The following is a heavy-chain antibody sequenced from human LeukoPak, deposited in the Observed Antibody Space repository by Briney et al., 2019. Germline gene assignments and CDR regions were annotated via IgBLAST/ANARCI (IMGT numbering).Heavy chain of an antibody. J-gene: IGHJ3*02. CDR3: ARNTGGFKLGDAFDI. D-gene: IGHD2-8*02. CDR1: GFTFSSYA. Sequence: GRSLRLSCAASGFTFSSYAMTWVRQAPGKGQECGSAFSGIDYSKSYEDTVTGRFTISSDNSKNTFYLQMNSLSAEDTAIYYCARNTGGFKLGDAFDIWGQGTMVTVSS. V-gene: IGHV3-23*01. CDR2: FSGIDYSK.